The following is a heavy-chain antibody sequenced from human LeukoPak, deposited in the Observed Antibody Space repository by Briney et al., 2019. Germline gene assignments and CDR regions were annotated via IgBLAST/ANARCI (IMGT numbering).Heavy chain of an antibody. Sequence: SETLSLTCTVPGGSISSYYWSWIRQPPGKGLEWSGYIYYSGSANYNPSLKSRVTISVDTSKNQFSLKLSSVTAADTAVYYCARVRYSGSYENYFDYWGQGTLVTVSS. CDR2: IYYSGSA. V-gene: IGHV4-59*01. CDR3: ARVRYSGSYENYFDY. J-gene: IGHJ4*02. D-gene: IGHD1-26*01. CDR1: GGSISSYY.